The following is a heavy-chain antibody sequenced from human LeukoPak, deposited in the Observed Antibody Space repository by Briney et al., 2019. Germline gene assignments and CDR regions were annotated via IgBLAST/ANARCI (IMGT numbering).Heavy chain of an antibody. CDR3: ARHFYGYFDS. Sequence: GGSLRLSCAASGFTFGSYWMTWVRQAPGKGLEGVANVIQDGDGKYFVDSVKGRFTVSRDNAKNSLYLQMNSLRVEDTGVYYCARHFYGYFDSWGQGTLVTASS. CDR1: GFTFGSYW. J-gene: IGHJ4*02. CDR2: VIQDGDGK. D-gene: IGHD2/OR15-2a*01. V-gene: IGHV3-7*01.